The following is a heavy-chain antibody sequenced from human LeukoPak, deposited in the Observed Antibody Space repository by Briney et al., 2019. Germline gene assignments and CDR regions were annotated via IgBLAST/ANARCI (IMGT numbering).Heavy chain of an antibody. CDR3: ASTHYDFWSGYPVSFDY. V-gene: IGHV4-4*07. D-gene: IGHD3-3*01. CDR1: GGSISSYY. CDR2: IYTSGST. J-gene: IGHJ4*02. Sequence: SETLSPTCTVSGGSISSYYRSWIRQPAGKGLEWIGRIYTSGSTNYNPSLKSQVTMSVDTSKNQFSLKLSSVTAADTAVYYCASTHYDFWSGYPVSFDYWGQGTLVTVSS.